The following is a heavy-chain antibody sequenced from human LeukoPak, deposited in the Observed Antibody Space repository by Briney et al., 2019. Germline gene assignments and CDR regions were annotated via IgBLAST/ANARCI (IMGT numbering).Heavy chain of an antibody. CDR1: GGSISSGDYY. Sequence: SETLSLTCTVSGGSISSGDYYWSWIRQPPGKGLEWIGYIYYSGSTYYNPSLESRVTISVDTSKNQFSLKLSSVTAADTAVYYCARSTYCGGDCLHFDLWGRGTLVTVSS. CDR3: ARSTYCGGDCLHFDL. D-gene: IGHD2-21*02. J-gene: IGHJ2*01. CDR2: IYYSGST. V-gene: IGHV4-30-4*01.